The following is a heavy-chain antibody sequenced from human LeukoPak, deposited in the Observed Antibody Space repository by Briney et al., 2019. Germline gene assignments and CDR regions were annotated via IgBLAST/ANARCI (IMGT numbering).Heavy chain of an antibody. CDR1: GFTFSNYN. CDR2: ITTTSTYI. V-gene: IGHV3-21*01. Sequence: GGSLRLSCAASGFTFSNYNMNWVRQAPGKGLEWVSSITTTSTYIYYADSVKGRFTISRDNAKNSLYLQMNSLRAEDTAVYYCSGSGWTTDAFDIWGQGTMVTVRS. CDR3: SGSGWTTDAFDI. J-gene: IGHJ3*02. D-gene: IGHD6-19*01.